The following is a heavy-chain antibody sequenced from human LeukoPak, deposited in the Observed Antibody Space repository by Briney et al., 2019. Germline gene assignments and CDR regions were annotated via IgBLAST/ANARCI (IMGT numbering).Heavy chain of an antibody. CDR2: IYYSGST. CDR3: ARDHFGSLDS. V-gene: IGHV4-59*01. D-gene: IGHD3-10*01. CDR1: GGSISSYY. J-gene: IGHJ4*02. Sequence: SETLSLTCTVSGGSISSYYWSWIRQPPGKGLEWIGYIYYSGSTNYNPSLKSRVTISVDTSKNQFSLTLTSVTAADTAVYFCARDHFGSLDSWGQGILVTVSS.